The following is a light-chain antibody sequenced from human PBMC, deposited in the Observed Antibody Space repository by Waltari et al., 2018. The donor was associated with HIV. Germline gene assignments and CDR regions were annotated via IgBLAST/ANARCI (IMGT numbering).Light chain of an antibody. CDR3: NV. J-gene: IGLJ6*01. Sequence: QSVLSQPPSASGTPGQRVTIPCSGGRSNFGRDYVNWYQHLPGTAPKLLIYMNDQRPSGVPERFSDSKSGTAASLAISGLRSEDEAGMTANVFGSGTKVTVL. CDR2: MND. CDR1: RSNFGRDY. V-gene: IGLV1-47*01.